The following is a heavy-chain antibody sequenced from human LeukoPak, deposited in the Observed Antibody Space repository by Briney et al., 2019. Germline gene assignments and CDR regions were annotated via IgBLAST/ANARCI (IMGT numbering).Heavy chain of an antibody. J-gene: IGHJ4*02. Sequence: PGGSPRLSCAASGFIFSSYAMSWVRQAPGKGLEWVSAISGSGGSTYYADSVKGRFTISRDNSKNTLYLQMNSLRAEDTAVYYCAKPPSRIAVAGTFIVYWGQGTLVTVSS. CDR2: ISGSGGST. D-gene: IGHD6-19*01. CDR1: GFIFSSYA. CDR3: AKPPSRIAVAGTFIVY. V-gene: IGHV3-23*01.